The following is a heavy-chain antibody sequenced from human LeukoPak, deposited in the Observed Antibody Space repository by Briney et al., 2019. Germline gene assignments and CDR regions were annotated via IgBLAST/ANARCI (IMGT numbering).Heavy chain of an antibody. J-gene: IGHJ5*02. CDR3: ANDLAPAYYYDTTGYYGA. CDR2: ISNDGSKK. D-gene: IGHD3-22*01. Sequence: PGGFLRLSCAASGFTFSSYGMHWVRQAPGKGLDWVASISNDGSKKHYADSVKGRFTISRDNSEDTLYLQMNSLRVEDTAAYYCANDLAPAYYYDTTGYYGAWGQGTLVTVSS. V-gene: IGHV3-30*18. CDR1: GFTFSSYG.